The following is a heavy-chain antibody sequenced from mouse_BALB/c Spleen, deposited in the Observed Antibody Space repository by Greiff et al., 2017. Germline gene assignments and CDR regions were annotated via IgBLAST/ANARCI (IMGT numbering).Heavy chain of an antibody. V-gene: IGHV5-9-4*01. Sequence: EVQLVESGGGLVKPGGSLKLSCAASGFTFSSYAMSWVRQSPEKRLEWVAEISSGGSYTYYPDTVTGRFTISRDNAKNTLYLEMSSLRSEDTAMYYCGTGKEGAMDYWGQGTSVTVSS. CDR2: ISSGGSYT. D-gene: IGHD4-1*01. J-gene: IGHJ4*01. CDR1: GFTFSSYA. CDR3: GTGKEGAMDY.